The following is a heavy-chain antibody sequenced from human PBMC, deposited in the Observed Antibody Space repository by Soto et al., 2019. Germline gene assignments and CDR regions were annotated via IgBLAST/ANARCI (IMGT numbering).Heavy chain of an antibody. CDR3: ARVGYFDSDCFPRPYDY. D-gene: IGHD3-22*01. CDR1: GYNFTAYA. CDR2: INGGNDKT. J-gene: IGHJ4*02. Sequence: ASVKVSCKASGYNFTAYAIYWVRQAPRQRLEWLGWINGGNDKTGYSQRFQGRLSITKKTSATTAFMELSNLRSEDTAVYYCARVGYFDSDCFPRPYDYWGQGTLVTVSS. V-gene: IGHV1-3*01.